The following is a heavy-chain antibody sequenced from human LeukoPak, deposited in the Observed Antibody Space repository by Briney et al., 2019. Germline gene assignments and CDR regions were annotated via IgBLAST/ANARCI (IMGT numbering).Heavy chain of an antibody. CDR2: ISSSSTI. D-gene: IGHD3-22*01. Sequence: GGSLRLSCAASGFTFSSYSMNWVRQAPGKGLEWVSYISSSSTIYYADSVKGRFTISRDNAKNSLYLQMNSLRAEDTAVYYCARGDSSGYYYRYWGQGTLVTVSS. CDR1: GFTFSSYS. V-gene: IGHV3-48*04. J-gene: IGHJ4*02. CDR3: ARGDSSGYYYRY.